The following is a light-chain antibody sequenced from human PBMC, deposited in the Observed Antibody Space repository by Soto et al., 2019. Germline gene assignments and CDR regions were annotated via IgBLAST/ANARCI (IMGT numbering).Light chain of an antibody. CDR2: GAS. V-gene: IGKV3-20*01. CDR1: QSVSSNY. J-gene: IGKJ1*01. CDR3: QQYYSFPWT. Sequence: EIVLTQSPGTLSLSPGERATLSCRASQSVSSNYLAWYQQKPGQAPRLLIYGASTRATGIPVRFSGSGSGTEFTLTISSLLSEDFATYYCQQYYSFPWTFGQGTKVDI.